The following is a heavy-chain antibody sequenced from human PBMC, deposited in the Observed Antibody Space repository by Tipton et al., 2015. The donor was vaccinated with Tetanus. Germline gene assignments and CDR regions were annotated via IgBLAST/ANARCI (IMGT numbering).Heavy chain of an antibody. CDR3: VRDRAAAGGSDY. CDR1: GYNFVNFG. Sequence: QLVQSGAEVKEPGASVKVSCKASGYNFVNFGISWVRQAPGQGLEWMGWIIPASGATNYAHKFQGRVTMTADASTTTVHMELSNLRSDDTAVYYCVRDRAAAGGSDYWGQGTLVTV. D-gene: IGHD6-25*01. J-gene: IGHJ4*02. V-gene: IGHV1-18*01. CDR2: IIPASGAT.